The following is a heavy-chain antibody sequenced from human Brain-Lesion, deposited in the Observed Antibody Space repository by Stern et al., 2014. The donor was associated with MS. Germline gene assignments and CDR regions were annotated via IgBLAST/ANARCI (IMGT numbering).Heavy chain of an antibody. CDR3: AREEECDGSGRLQRYFDY. J-gene: IGHJ4*02. Sequence: VQLVESGGGVVQPGRSLRLSCAASGFTFRSYGMHWVRQAPGKGLEWVAVIWNDGSNKYYADSVKGRSPISKDKSKTTRYLTWNSLRAEDTAVYYCAREEECDGSGRLQRYFDYWGQGTLVTVSS. D-gene: IGHD3-10*01. V-gene: IGHV3-33*01. CDR2: IWNDGSNK. CDR1: GFTFRSYG.